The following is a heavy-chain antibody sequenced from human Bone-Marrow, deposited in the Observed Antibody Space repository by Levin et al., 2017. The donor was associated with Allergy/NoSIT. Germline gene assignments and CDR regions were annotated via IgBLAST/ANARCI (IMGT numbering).Heavy chain of an antibody. CDR3: ARFYDSSGYYSAFDY. CDR1: GGSVSSGSYY. CDR2: IYYSGST. V-gene: IGHV4-61*01. Sequence: SQTLSLTCTVSGGSVSSGSYYWSWIRQPPGKGLEWIGYIYYSGSTNYNPSLKSRVTISVDTSKNQFSLKLSSVTAADTAVYYCARFYDSSGYYSAFDYWGQGTLVTVSS. J-gene: IGHJ4*02. D-gene: IGHD3-22*01.